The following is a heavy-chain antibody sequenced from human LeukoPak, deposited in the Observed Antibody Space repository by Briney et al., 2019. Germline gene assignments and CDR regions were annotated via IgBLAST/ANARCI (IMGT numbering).Heavy chain of an antibody. CDR1: GFTVSSNY. V-gene: IGHV3-66*01. CDR3: AARRDGYLPDAFDI. Sequence: PGGSLRLSCAASGFTVSSNYMSWVRQAPGKGLEWVSVIYSGGSTYYADSVKGRFTISRDNSKNTLYLQMNSLRAEPTAVYYCAARRDGYLPDAFDISGQGTMVTASS. D-gene: IGHD5-24*01. J-gene: IGHJ3*02. CDR2: IYSGGST.